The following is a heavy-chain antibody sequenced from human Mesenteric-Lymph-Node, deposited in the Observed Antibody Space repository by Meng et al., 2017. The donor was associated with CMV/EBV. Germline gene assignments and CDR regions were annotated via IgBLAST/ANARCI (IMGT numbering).Heavy chain of an antibody. J-gene: IGHJ4*02. CDR2: VDHGGST. D-gene: IGHD3-3*01. CDR3: ARGQRGDFWSDYSGRFDF. CDR1: SFSGSC. V-gene: IGHV4-34*13. Sequence: SFSGSCWSWIRQSPGKGLEWIGEVDHGGSTNYSPSLKSRVTISVDTSKNQISLKMTSLTAADTAQYYCARGQRGDFWSDYSGRFDFWGQGILVTVSS.